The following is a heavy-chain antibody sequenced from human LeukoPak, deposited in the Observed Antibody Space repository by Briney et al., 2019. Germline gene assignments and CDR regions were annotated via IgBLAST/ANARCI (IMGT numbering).Heavy chain of an antibody. CDR2: IYTSGST. Sequence: SETLSLTCTVSGGSISSYYWSWIRQPAGKGLEWIGRIYTSGSTNYNPSLKSRVTMSVDTSKNQFSLKLSSVTAADTAVYYCARSELLWFGGVNSGFDYWGQGALVTVSS. J-gene: IGHJ4*02. CDR1: GGSISSYY. V-gene: IGHV4-4*07. D-gene: IGHD3-10*01. CDR3: ARSELLWFGGVNSGFDY.